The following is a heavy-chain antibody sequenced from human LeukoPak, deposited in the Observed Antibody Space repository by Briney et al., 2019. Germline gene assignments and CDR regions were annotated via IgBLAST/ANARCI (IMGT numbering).Heavy chain of an antibody. CDR1: GYTFTGYH. CDR3: ARARYSYGFPNWFDP. CDR2: INPNSGGT. J-gene: IGHJ5*02. Sequence: ASVKVSCKASGYTFTGYHMHWVRQAPGQGLEWMGWINPNSGGTNYAQKFQGRVTMTRDTSISTAYMELSRLRSDDTAVYYCARARYSYGFPNWFDPWGQGTLVTVSS. V-gene: IGHV1-2*02. D-gene: IGHD5-18*01.